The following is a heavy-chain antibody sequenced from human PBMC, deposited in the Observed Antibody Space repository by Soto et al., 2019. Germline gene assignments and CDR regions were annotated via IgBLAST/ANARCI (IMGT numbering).Heavy chain of an antibody. CDR3: AKDYSGGYSYGYNYFDY. Sequence: QVQLVESGGGVVQPGRSLRLSCAASGFTFSSYGMHWVRQAPGKGLEWVSVISYDGSNKYYADSVKGRFTISRDNSKNTLYLQMNSLRAEDTAVYYCAKDYSGGYSYGYNYFDYWGQGTLVTVSS. D-gene: IGHD5-18*01. V-gene: IGHV3-30*18. CDR2: ISYDGSNK. J-gene: IGHJ4*02. CDR1: GFTFSSYG.